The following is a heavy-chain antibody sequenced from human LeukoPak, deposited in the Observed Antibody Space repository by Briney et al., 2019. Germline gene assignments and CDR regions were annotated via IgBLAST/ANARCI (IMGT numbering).Heavy chain of an antibody. CDR1: EYSFTSNW. Sequence: GESLKISCKGSEYSFTSNWIGWVRQMPGKGLEWMGIIYPGNSDIRYSQSFQGQVTISADKSISTAYLQWSSLKASDTAMYHCARQPSIAVAGYYFDYWGQGTLVTVSS. J-gene: IGHJ4*02. CDR2: IYPGNSDI. V-gene: IGHV5-51*01. D-gene: IGHD6-19*01. CDR3: ARQPSIAVAGYYFDY.